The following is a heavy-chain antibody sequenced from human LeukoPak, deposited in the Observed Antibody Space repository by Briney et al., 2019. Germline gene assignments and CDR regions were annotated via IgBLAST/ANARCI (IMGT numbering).Heavy chain of an antibody. J-gene: IGHJ4*02. V-gene: IGHV4-59*01. Sequence: PSETLSLTCTVSGGSISSYYWSWIRQPPGKGLEWIGYISNSGSTNYNPSLKSRVTISVDTSKNQFSLKLSSVTAADTAVYYCASRIAVAGTTGGFDYWGQGTLVTVSS. D-gene: IGHD6-19*01. CDR2: ISNSGST. CDR1: GGSISSYY. CDR3: ASRIAVAGTTGGFDY.